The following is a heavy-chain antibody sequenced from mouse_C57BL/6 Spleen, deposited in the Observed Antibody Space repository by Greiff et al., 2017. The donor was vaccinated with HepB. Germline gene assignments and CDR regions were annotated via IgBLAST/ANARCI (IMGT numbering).Heavy chain of an antibody. V-gene: IGHV1-15*01. CDR2: IDPETGGT. CDR3: TRKGTWGYFDY. Sequence: QVQLQQSGAELVRPGASVTLSCKASGYTFTDYEMHWVKQTPVHGLEWIGAIDPETGGTAYNQKFKGKAILTADKSSSTAYMELRSLTSEDSAVYYCTRKGTWGYFDYWGQGTTLTVSS. J-gene: IGHJ2*01. CDR1: GYTFTDYE.